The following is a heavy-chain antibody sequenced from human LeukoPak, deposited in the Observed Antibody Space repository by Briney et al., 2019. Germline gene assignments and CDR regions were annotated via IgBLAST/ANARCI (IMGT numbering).Heavy chain of an antibody. Sequence: SETLSLTCTVSGGSISSGSYYWSWIRQPAGKGLEWIGRIYSSGSTNYNPSLKSRVTVSVDTSKNQFSLRLSSVTAADTAVYYCARASRVGLVGSATIYYFDFWGQGTVVTVSS. CDR3: ARASRVGLVGSATIYYFDF. D-gene: IGHD2-15*01. CDR2: IYSSGST. V-gene: IGHV4-61*02. CDR1: GGSISSGSYY. J-gene: IGHJ4*02.